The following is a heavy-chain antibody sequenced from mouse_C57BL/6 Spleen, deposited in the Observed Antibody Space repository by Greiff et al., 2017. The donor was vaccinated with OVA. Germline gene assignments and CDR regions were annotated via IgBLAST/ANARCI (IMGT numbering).Heavy chain of an antibody. Sequence: VQLQQSGPELVKPGASVKISCKASGYTFTDYYMNWVKQSHGKSLEWIGDINPNNGGTSYNQKFKGKATLTVDKSSSTAYMELRSLTSEDSAVYYCASDYYGSSYHYWGQGTTLTVSS. CDR1: GYTFTDYY. D-gene: IGHD1-1*01. CDR2: INPNNGGT. J-gene: IGHJ2*01. CDR3: ASDYYGSSYHY. V-gene: IGHV1-26*01.